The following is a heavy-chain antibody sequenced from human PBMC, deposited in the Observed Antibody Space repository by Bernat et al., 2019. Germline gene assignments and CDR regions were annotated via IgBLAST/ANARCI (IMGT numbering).Heavy chain of an antibody. Sequence: QVQLQESGPGLVKPSQTLSLTCTVSGGSINSGDHYWNWIRQPPGGGLEWVGYIYHSGTTYYNPSLRSRVKMSVDTSKNQFSLNLSSVTAADTAVYYCARDPLNIAYGLDVWGQGTTVIVSS. CDR2: IYHSGTT. V-gene: IGHV4-30-4*01. CDR1: GGSINSGDHY. J-gene: IGHJ6*02. CDR3: ARDPLNIAYGLDV. D-gene: IGHD2/OR15-2a*01.